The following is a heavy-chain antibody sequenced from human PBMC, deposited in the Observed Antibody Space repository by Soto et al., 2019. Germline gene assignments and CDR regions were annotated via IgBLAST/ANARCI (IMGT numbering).Heavy chain of an antibody. V-gene: IGHV4-31*03. D-gene: IGHD4-17*01. CDR1: GGSINSGVYY. J-gene: IGHJ4*02. CDR2: IYHSGTT. Sequence: SETLSLTCTVSGGSINSGVYYWNWIRQHPGKGLEWIGYIYHSGTTYYNPPLKSRATISVDTSERQFSLNLSSVTAADTAVYYCARAGDYGDYSFDYWGQGTLVTVSS. CDR3: ARAGDYGDYSFDY.